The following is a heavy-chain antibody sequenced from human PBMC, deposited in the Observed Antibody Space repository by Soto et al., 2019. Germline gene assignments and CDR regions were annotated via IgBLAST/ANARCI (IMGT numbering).Heavy chain of an antibody. CDR2: INPNSGGR. CDR1: GYSFTGYF. V-gene: IGHV1-2*02. CDR3: PRGRPPLRQCNGGSCHSNFDY. Sequence: QVQLVQSGAEVKKPGASVKVSCKVSGYSFTGYFMHWVRQAPGQGREWMGWINPNSGGRNFAQKFQGRVTMTRDTTISTAYMELSGLTSDDTAFYHCPRGRPPLRQCNGGSCHSNFDYWGQGTLGTVSS. J-gene: IGHJ4*02. D-gene: IGHD2-15*01.